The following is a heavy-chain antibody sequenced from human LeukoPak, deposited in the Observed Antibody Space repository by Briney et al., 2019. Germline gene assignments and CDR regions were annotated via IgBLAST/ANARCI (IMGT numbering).Heavy chain of an antibody. CDR3: AKVVPYSGSNTWFDP. Sequence: GGSLRLSCAASGFTFDNYAMSWVRQAPGKGLEWVLTISGSGGTTYYADSAKGRFTSSRDNSKITLYLQMNSLRAEDTAVYYCAKVVPYSGSNTWFDPWGQGTLVTVSS. CDR2: ISGSGGTT. V-gene: IGHV3-23*01. D-gene: IGHD1-26*01. J-gene: IGHJ5*02. CDR1: GFTFDNYA.